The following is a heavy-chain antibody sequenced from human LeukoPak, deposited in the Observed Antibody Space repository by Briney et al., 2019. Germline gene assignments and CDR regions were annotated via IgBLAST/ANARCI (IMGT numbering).Heavy chain of an antibody. D-gene: IGHD2-15*01. Sequence: GGSLRLSCAASGFTFSSYAMHWVRQAPGKGLEYVSAISSNGGSTYYANSVKGRFTISRDNSKNTLYLQMGSLRAEDMAVYYCARAGCSGGSCEYYFDYWGQGTLVTVSS. CDR2: ISSNGGST. CDR1: GFTFSSYA. J-gene: IGHJ4*02. CDR3: ARAGCSGGSCEYYFDY. V-gene: IGHV3-64*01.